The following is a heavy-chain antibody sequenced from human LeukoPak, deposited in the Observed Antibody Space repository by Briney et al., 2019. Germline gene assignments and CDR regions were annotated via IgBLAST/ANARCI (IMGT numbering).Heavy chain of an antibody. CDR3: ARHRSPLESFHH. CDR1: GGSISSYY. J-gene: IGHJ1*01. Sequence: SETLSLTCTVSGGSISSYYWSWIRQPAGKGLEWIGRIYTSGSTNYNPSLKSRVTMSVDTSKNQFSLKLSSVNAADTAMYYCARHRSPLESFHHWGQGTLVTVPS. V-gene: IGHV4-4*07. D-gene: IGHD3-3*01. CDR2: IYTSGST.